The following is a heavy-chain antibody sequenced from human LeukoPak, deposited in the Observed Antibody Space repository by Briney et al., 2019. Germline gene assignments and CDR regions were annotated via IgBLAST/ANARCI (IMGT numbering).Heavy chain of an antibody. V-gene: IGHV4-4*02. D-gene: IGHD4-17*01. CDR3: ARDHVGYGDYVAYYYYYYGMDV. CDR2: IYHSGSI. CDR1: GGSISSRNW. Sequence: PSETLSLTCAVSGGSISSRNWWSWVRQPPGKGLEWIGEIYHSGSINYNPPLKSRVTISVDKSKNQLSLRLTSVTAADTAVYYCARDHVGYGDYVAYYYYYYGMDVWGQGTTVTVSS. J-gene: IGHJ6*02.